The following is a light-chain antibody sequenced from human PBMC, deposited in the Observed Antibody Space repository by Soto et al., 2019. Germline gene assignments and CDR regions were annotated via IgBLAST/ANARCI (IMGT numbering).Light chain of an antibody. J-gene: IGKJ5*01. CDR3: QQRSVWPIT. CDR1: QTIGTA. V-gene: IGKV3-11*01. CDR2: DAS. Sequence: EIVLTQSPATLSLSPGERATLSCRAGQTIGTALVWSQQKPGQSPRLLIYDASHRATGVPARFSGSGSGTDFTLTISGLEPEDFAVYYCQQRSVWPITFGQGSRLEIK.